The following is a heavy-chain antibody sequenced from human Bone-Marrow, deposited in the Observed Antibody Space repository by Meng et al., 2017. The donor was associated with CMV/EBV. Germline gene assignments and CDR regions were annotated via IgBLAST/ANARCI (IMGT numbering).Heavy chain of an antibody. CDR2: ISAYNGNT. V-gene: IGHV1-18*01. CDR1: GYTFTSYG. J-gene: IGHJ4*02. D-gene: IGHD3-3*01. Sequence: ASVKVFCKAAGYTFTSYGISWVRQAPGQGLEWMGWISAYNGNTNYAQKLQGRVTMTTDTSTSTAYMELRSLRSDDTAVYYCARDLGRLATWSDILKGFDYWGQGHLVNVSS. CDR3: ARDLGRLATWSDILKGFDY.